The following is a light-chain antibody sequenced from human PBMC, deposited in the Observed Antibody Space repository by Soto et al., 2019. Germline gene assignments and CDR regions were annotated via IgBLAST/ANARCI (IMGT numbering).Light chain of an antibody. J-gene: IGKJ5*01. CDR2: GAS. CDR3: QQDKNWPPIT. CDR1: QSVSSN. Sequence: EIVMTQSPATLSVSPGERATLSCRASQSVSSNLAWYQQKPGQAPRLLIYGASTRATGIPARFSGSGSGTEFTLTISSLQSEDVAVYYCQQDKNWPPITFGQGTRLEIK. V-gene: IGKV3-15*01.